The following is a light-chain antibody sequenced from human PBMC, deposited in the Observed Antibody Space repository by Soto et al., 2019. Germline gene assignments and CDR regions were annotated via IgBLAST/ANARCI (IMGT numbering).Light chain of an antibody. CDR2: KAS. V-gene: IGKV1-5*03. CDR3: QQYNSNPWT. Sequence: DIQMTQSPSTLSASVGDRVTITCRASQSISSWLAWYRQKPGKAPKLLIYKASSLESGVPSRFSGSGSGTEFTLTISSLQPDDFATYYCQQYNSNPWTLGQGTKVDIK. J-gene: IGKJ1*01. CDR1: QSISSW.